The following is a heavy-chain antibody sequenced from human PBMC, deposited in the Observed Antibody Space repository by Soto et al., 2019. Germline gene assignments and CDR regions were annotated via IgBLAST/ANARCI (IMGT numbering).Heavy chain of an antibody. D-gene: IGHD3-22*01. J-gene: IGHJ4*02. Sequence: SETLSLTCTVSGGSISSGGYYWSWIRQHPGKGLEWIGYIYYSGSTYYNPSLKSRVTISVDTSKNQFSLKLSSVTAADTAVYYCARGGNYYDSSGYYYVPTLFDYWGQGTLVTVPS. CDR3: ARGGNYYDSSGYYYVPTLFDY. CDR2: IYYSGST. V-gene: IGHV4-31*03. CDR1: GGSISSGGYY.